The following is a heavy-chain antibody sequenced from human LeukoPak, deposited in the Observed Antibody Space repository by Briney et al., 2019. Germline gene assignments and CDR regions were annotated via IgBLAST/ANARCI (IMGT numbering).Heavy chain of an antibody. J-gene: IGHJ6*02. CDR1: GGSISSDY. D-gene: IGHD1-26*01. CDR3: ARRSLVRTVGYYYAMDV. V-gene: IGHV4-59*08. CDR2: IYYSGST. Sequence: SETLSLTCTVSGGSISSDYWSWIRQPPGKGLEWIGYIYYSGSTNYNPSLKSRVTISVDTSKKQFSLQLSSVTAADTAVYFCARRSLVRTVGYYYAMDVWGQGTTVTVSS.